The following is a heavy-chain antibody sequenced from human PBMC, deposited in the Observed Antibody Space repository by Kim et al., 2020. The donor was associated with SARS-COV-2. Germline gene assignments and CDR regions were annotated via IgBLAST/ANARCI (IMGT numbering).Heavy chain of an antibody. D-gene: IGHD1-7*01. J-gene: IGHJ5*02. CDR1: GGSFSGYY. V-gene: IGHV4-34*01. Sequence: SETLSLTCAVYGGSFSGYYWSWIRQPPGKGLEWIGEINHSGSTNYNPSLKSRVTISVDTSKNQFSLKLSSVTAADTAVYYCARDYGYNWNYFASGVGNWFDPWGQGTLVTVSS. CDR3: ARDYGYNWNYFASGVGNWFDP. CDR2: INHSGST.